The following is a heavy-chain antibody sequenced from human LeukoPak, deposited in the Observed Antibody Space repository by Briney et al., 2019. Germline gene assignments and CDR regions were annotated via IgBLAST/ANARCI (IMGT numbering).Heavy chain of an antibody. CDR1: GGTFSSYA. CDR2: IIPIFGTA. Sequence: ASVKVSCKASGGTFSSYAISWVRQAPGQGLEWMGGIIPIFGTANYAQKFQGRVTITADESTSTAYMELSSPRSEDTAVYYCARVGRWYSSSSGPYYFDYWGQGTLVTVSS. V-gene: IGHV1-69*13. D-gene: IGHD6-6*01. J-gene: IGHJ4*02. CDR3: ARVGRWYSSSSGPYYFDY.